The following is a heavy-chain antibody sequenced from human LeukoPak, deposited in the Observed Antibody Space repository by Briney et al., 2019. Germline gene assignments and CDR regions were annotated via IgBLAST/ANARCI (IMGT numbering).Heavy chain of an antibody. CDR3: ARDRQSCSDSSCLVDS. CDR2: ISAYNGNT. D-gene: IGHD2-2*01. Sequence: ASVNVSCKASGYTSTSYGISWVRQAPGQGLEWMGWISAYNGNTNYAQNLQGRVTMTTDTSTSTAYMEVRSLRSDDTAVYYCARDRQSCSDSSCLVDSWGQGTLVTVSS. CDR1: GYTSTSYG. V-gene: IGHV1-18*01. J-gene: IGHJ4*02.